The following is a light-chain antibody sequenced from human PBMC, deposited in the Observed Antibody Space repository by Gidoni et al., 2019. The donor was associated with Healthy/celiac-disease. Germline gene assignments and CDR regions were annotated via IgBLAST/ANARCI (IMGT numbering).Light chain of an antibody. Sequence: EIVMTQSPATLSVSPGERATLSRRASQSVSSNLALYQQKPGQAPRPLIYGASTRATGIPAMFSGSGSGTEFTLTISSLQSEDFAVYYCQQYNNWPPLTFGGGTKVEIK. CDR1: QSVSSN. CDR3: QQYNNWPPLT. V-gene: IGKV3-15*01. J-gene: IGKJ4*01. CDR2: GAS.